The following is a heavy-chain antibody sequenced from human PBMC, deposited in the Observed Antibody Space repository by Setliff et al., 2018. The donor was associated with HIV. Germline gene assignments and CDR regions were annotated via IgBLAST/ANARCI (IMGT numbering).Heavy chain of an antibody. D-gene: IGHD6-19*01. CDR1: GYTLTNYG. CDR3: AKDRVSGWNNWFDP. V-gene: IGHV1-18*01. J-gene: IGHJ5*02. Sequence: ASVKVSCKASGYTLTNYGISWVRQAPGQGLEWMGWISADNGDTNYPQKLQGRVTMTTDTSTSTAYMELRSLRSEDTAIYYCAKDRVSGWNNWFDPWGQGTLVTVSS. CDR2: ISADNGDT.